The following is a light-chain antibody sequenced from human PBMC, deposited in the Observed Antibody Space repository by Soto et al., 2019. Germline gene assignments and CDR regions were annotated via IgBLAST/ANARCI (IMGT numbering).Light chain of an antibody. CDR2: DVS. V-gene: IGLV2-14*01. CDR1: SSDVGPYRY. Sequence: QSALTQPASVSGSPGQSITISCTGTSSDVGPYRYVSWYQQHPGKAPKLMIFDVSDRPSGVSNRFSGSKSGNTASLTISGLQAEDEADYYCSSFTTSTTVVFGGGTKLTVL. CDR3: SSFTTSTTVV. J-gene: IGLJ3*02.